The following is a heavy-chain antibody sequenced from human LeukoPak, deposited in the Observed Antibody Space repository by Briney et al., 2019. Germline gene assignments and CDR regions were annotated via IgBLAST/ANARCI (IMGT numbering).Heavy chain of an antibody. J-gene: IGHJ4*02. Sequence: PSETLSLTCTVSGGSIGTYYWSWIRQPPGKGLEWIGYIHYSGNTNCSPSLKSRATISVDTSKNQFSLRLSSVTAADTAVYYCARGDGRGYSYGYWGQGTLVTVSP. CDR2: IHYSGNT. D-gene: IGHD3-22*01. V-gene: IGHV4-59*01. CDR3: ARGDGRGYSYGY. CDR1: GGSIGTYY.